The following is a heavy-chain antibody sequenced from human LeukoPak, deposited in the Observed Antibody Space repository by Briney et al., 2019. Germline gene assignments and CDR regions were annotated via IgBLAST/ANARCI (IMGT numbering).Heavy chain of an antibody. CDR1: GGSISSYY. Sequence: SETLSLTCTVSGGSISSYYWSWIRQPPGKGLEWIGEINHSGSTNYNPSLKSRVTISVDTSKNQFSLKLSSVTAADTAVYYCASRLTYYYDSSGPWGYWGQGTLVTVSS. CDR2: INHSGST. D-gene: IGHD3-22*01. CDR3: ASRLTYYYDSSGPWGY. V-gene: IGHV4-34*01. J-gene: IGHJ4*02.